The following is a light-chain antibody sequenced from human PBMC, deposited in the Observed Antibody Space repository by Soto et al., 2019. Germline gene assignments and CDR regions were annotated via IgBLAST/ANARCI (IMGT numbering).Light chain of an antibody. Sequence: DIQMTQSPSTLSASVGDRVTITCRASQSISSWLAWYQQKPGKAPKLLIYDASSLESGVPSRFSGSGSGTEFTLTISSLQPDDFATYYCQQMGTTFGQGTKLEIK. CDR3: QQMGTT. CDR2: DAS. V-gene: IGKV1-5*01. CDR1: QSISSW. J-gene: IGKJ2*01.